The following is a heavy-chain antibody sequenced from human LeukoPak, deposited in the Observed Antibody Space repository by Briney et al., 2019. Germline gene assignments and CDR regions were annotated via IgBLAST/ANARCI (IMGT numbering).Heavy chain of an antibody. CDR3: ARDVNWNDDFGWFDP. J-gene: IGHJ5*02. Sequence: PGGSLRLSCAASGFTVSSNYMSWVRQGPGKGLEWVSVIYSGGSTYYADSVKGRFTISRDNSKNTLYLQMNSLRAEDTAVYYCARDVNWNDDFGWFDPWGQGTLVTVSS. CDR1: GFTVSSNY. CDR2: IYSGGST. D-gene: IGHD1-20*01. V-gene: IGHV3-53*01.